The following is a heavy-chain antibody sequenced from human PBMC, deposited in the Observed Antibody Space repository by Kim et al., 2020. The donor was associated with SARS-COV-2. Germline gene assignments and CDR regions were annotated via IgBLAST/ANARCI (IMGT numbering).Heavy chain of an antibody. CDR1: GFTFSSYA. D-gene: IGHD6-13*01. CDR3: ARGPGGLAAARPYYFDY. CDR2: ISYDGSNK. J-gene: IGHJ4*02. Sequence: GGSLRLSCAASGFTFSSYAMHWVRQAPGKGLEWVAVISYDGSNKYYADSVKGRFTISRDNSKNTLYLQMNSLRAEDTAVYYCARGPGGLAAARPYYFDYWGQGTLVTVSS. V-gene: IGHV3-30-3*01.